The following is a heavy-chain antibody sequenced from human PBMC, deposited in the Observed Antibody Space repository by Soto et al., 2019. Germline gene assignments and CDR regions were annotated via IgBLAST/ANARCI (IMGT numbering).Heavy chain of an antibody. J-gene: IGHJ4*02. CDR2: IRYRGGT. CDR3: ARTDYLFSTLTYYFDY. V-gene: IGHV4-30-4*02. CDR1: GGSITSDDYY. D-gene: IGHD3-16*01. Sequence: PSETLSLTCTVSGGSITSDDYYWSWIRQPPGKGLEWIGYIRYRGGTDYNPSLKSRITLSRDTSINTAYMELSRLTSDDTAMYYCARTDYLFSTLTYYFDYWGQGTLVTVSS.